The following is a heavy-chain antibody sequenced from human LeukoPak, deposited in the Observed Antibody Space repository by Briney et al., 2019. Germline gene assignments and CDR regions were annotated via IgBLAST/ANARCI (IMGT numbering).Heavy chain of an antibody. CDR1: GLTFSDAW. Sequence: KPGGSLRLSCVASGLTFSDAWMSWVRQAPGTGLEWVGHIRNKARDGTTEYSAPVKGRVSISRDDSKNTLFLEMHSLRAEDAGTYYCVTEGYGYGHRSFDVWGQGTVVSVSS. CDR2: IRNKARDGTT. J-gene: IGHJ3*01. D-gene: IGHD5-18*01. V-gene: IGHV3-15*01. CDR3: VTEGYGYGHRSFDV.